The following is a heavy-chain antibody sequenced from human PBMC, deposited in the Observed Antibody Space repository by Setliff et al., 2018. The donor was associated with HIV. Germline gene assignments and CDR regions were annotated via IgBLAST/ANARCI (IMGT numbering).Heavy chain of an antibody. D-gene: IGHD1-26*01. CDR3: ARDQDSGSPGWYFDL. V-gene: IGHV4-59*11. J-gene: IGHJ2*01. CDR1: GGSIRSHY. CDR2: IYYSGST. Sequence: KPSETLSLTCTVSGGSIRSHYWSWIRQPPGKGLEWIGYIYYSGSTSYNPSLKSRVTISVDTSKNQFSLKLSSVTAADTAVYYCARDQDSGSPGWYFDLWGRGTLVTVSS.